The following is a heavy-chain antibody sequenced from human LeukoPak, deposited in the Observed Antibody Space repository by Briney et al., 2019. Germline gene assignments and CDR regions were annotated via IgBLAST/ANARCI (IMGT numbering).Heavy chain of an antibody. D-gene: IGHD1-1*01. Sequence: ASVKVSCKASGGTFSSYAISWVRQAPGQGLEWMGRIIPILGIANYAQKFQGRVTITADKSTSTAYMELSSLRSEGTAVYYCARTGRDGYNYYWGQGTLVTVSS. CDR2: IIPILGIA. CDR1: GGTFSSYA. V-gene: IGHV1-69*04. J-gene: IGHJ4*02. CDR3: ARTGRDGYNYY.